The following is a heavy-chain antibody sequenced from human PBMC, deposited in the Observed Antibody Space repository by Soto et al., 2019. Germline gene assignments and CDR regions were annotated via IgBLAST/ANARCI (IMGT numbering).Heavy chain of an antibody. V-gene: IGHV3-15*01. D-gene: IGHD1-26*01. CDR1: GFPFSNAW. J-gene: IGHJ3*02. CDR3: ATDPFSGSYYGFYI. CDR2: IKSKSDGGTT. Sequence: SLSLSCAASGFPFSNAWMNWVRQAPGKGLEWVGRIKSKSDGGTTDYAAPVQGRFIVSRDDSKNTLYLQMQSLRTEDTAVYYCATDPFSGSYYGFYIWGQGTMVTVSS.